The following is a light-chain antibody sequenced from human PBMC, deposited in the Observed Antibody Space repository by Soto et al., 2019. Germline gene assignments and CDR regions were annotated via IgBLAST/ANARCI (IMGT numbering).Light chain of an antibody. Sequence: DIQMTQSPSTLSASVGDRVTITCRASQSISSWLAWYQQKPGRAPKLLIYAASSLQSGVPSRFSGSGSGTDFTLTTSSLQPEDFATYYCQQANSFPITFGQGTRLEIK. V-gene: IGKV1-12*01. CDR1: QSISSW. CDR3: QQANSFPIT. CDR2: AAS. J-gene: IGKJ5*01.